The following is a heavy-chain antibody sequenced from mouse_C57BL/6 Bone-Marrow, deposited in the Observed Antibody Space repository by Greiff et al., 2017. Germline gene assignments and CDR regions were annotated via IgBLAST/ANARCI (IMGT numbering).Heavy chain of an antibody. CDR2: ISSGGSYT. V-gene: IGHV5-6*02. CDR3: ASRGAGYYVDY. D-gene: IGHD3-3*01. Sequence: EVKLVESGGDLVKPGGSLKLSCAASGFTFSSYGMSWVRQTPDQSLEWVATISSGGSYTYYPDSVKGRFTITGDNAKNTPYLQMSSLKSEDTAMYYCASRGAGYYVDYWGQGTTLTVSS. J-gene: IGHJ2*01. CDR1: GFTFSSYG.